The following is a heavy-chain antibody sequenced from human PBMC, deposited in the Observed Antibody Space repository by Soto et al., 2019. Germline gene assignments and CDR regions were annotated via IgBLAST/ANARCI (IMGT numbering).Heavy chain of an antibody. Sequence: QVQLVQSGAEVKKPGASVKVSCKASGYTFSSYEINWVRQATGQGLEWMGWMNPNSGNTGYAQKFQGRVTMTRNTSISTAYMELSSLRSEDTAVDYCAGGQSGYSSGWSPNDYWGQGTLVTVSS. D-gene: IGHD6-19*01. CDR1: GYTFSSYE. CDR3: AGGQSGYSSGWSPNDY. J-gene: IGHJ4*02. V-gene: IGHV1-8*01. CDR2: MNPNSGNT.